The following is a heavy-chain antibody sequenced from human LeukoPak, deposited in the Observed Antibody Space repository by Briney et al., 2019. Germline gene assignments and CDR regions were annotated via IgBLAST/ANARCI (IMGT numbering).Heavy chain of an antibody. J-gene: IGHJ4*02. V-gene: IGHV3-30*02. CDR2: IRYDGSNK. CDR3: AKDHRLLWFGEEGYFDY. D-gene: IGHD3-10*01. Sequence: GGSLRLSCAASGFTFSSYGMHWVRQAPGKGLEWVAFIRYDGSNKYYADSVKGRFTISRDNSKNTLYLQMNSLRAEDTAVYYCAKDHRLLWFGEEGYFDYWGQGTLVTVSS. CDR1: GFTFSSYG.